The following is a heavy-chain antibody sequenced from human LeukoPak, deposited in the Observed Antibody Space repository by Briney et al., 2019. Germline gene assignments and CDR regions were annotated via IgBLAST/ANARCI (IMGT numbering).Heavy chain of an antibody. V-gene: IGHV3-7*01. Sequence: GGSLRLSCAASGFTFSSYWMSWVRQAPGKGLEWVANINQDGREKYYVDSVKGRFTISRDNAKNSLYLQMNSLRAEDTAVYYCARDTLRFLEWLDYWGQGTLVTVSS. D-gene: IGHD3-3*01. J-gene: IGHJ4*02. CDR3: ARDTLRFLEWLDY. CDR2: INQDGREK. CDR1: GFTFSSYW.